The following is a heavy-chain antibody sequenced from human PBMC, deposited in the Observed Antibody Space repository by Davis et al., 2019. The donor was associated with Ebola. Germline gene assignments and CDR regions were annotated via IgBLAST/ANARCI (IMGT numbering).Heavy chain of an antibody. Sequence: PGGSLRLSCAASGFTFSSYAMNWVRQAPGKGLEWVSGISGSGASTYYADSVKGRFTISRDNSKNTLYLQMDSLRAEDTAIYFCAKVDYGDYWGQGTLATVSS. CDR1: GFTFSSYA. D-gene: IGHD3-16*01. J-gene: IGHJ4*02. CDR2: ISGSGAST. V-gene: IGHV3-23*01. CDR3: AKVDYGDY.